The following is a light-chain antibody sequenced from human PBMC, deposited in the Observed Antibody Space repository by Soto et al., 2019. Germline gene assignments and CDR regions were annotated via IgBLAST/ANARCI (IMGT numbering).Light chain of an antibody. J-gene: IGLJ2*01. Sequence: QSVLTQPPSASGTPGQRASISRSGSSSNIGVNTVNWYQQLPGTAPRLLIYSSNQRPSGVPDRFSGSKSGTSASLAISGLQSGDEADYYCAAWDDSLNGHVVFGGGTKLTVL. CDR3: AAWDDSLNGHVV. CDR1: SSNIGVNT. V-gene: IGLV1-44*01. CDR2: SSN.